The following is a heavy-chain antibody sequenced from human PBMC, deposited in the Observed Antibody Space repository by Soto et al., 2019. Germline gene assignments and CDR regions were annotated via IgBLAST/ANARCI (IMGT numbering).Heavy chain of an antibody. J-gene: IGHJ5*02. Sequence: EVQLVESGGGLVKPGGSLRLSCPASGFSFSSYSMNWVRQAPGKGLEWVSSISSSASHINYADSVKGRFTISRDNAKKSLYLQMNSLRAEDTAVYYCARGYTGYCSGGTCYWFDPWGQGTLVTVSS. CDR2: ISSSASHI. V-gene: IGHV3-21*01. D-gene: IGHD2-15*01. CDR1: GFSFSSYS. CDR3: ARGYTGYCSGGTCYWFDP.